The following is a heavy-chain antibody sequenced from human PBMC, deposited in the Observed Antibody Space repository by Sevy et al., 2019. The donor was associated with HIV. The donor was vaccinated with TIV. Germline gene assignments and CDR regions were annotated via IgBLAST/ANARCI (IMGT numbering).Heavy chain of an antibody. Sequence: GGSLRLSCAASGFTFSNYRMSWVRQAPGKGLEWVAHIKRDGSEKYYVDSVKGRFTISRDNAKNSLYLQMNSLRAEDTAVYYCARDCSSTTCLWGMDVWGQGTTVTVSS. D-gene: IGHD2-2*01. CDR3: ARDCSSTTCLWGMDV. CDR1: GFTFSNYR. J-gene: IGHJ6*02. V-gene: IGHV3-7*03. CDR2: IKRDGSEK.